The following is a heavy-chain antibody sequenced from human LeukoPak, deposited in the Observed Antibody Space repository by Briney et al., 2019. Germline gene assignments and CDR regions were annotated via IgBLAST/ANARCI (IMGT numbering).Heavy chain of an antibody. CDR2: IYSGGTT. CDR3: ETYSSSSTPAAPFDY. Sequence: PGGSLRLSCAASGFTVSSSYMSWVRQAPGKGLEWVSVIYSGGTTSYADSVKGRFTISRDNSKNTLYLQMNSLRAEDTAVYYCETYSSSSTPAAPFDYWGQGTLVTVSS. CDR1: GFTVSSSY. J-gene: IGHJ4*02. V-gene: IGHV3-66*01. D-gene: IGHD6-13*01.